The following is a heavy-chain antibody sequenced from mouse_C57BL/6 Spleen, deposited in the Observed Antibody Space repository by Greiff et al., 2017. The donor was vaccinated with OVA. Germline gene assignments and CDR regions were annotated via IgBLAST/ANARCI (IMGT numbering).Heavy chain of an antibody. CDR1: GYTFTSYW. V-gene: IGHV1-61*01. CDR3: ARQRYDYDYAMDY. J-gene: IGHJ4*01. CDR2: IYPSDSET. Sequence: QVQLQQPGAELVRPGSSVKLSCKASGYTFTSYWMDWVKQRPGQGLEWIGNIYPSDSETHYNQKFKDKATLTVDKSSSTAYMQLSSLTSEDSAVYYCARQRYDYDYAMDYWGQGTSVTVSS. D-gene: IGHD2-4*01.